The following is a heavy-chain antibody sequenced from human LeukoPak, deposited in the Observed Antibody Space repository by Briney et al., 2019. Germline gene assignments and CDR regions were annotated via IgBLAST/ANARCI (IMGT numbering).Heavy chain of an antibody. Sequence: GGSLRLSCAASGFTFSAYWMHWVRQAPGKGLVWVSRINSDGISTSYADSVKGRFTISRDNAKNTLYLQMNSLRAEDTAVYYCVIGEKYSSGWYDPVWGQGTLVTVSS. D-gene: IGHD6-19*01. CDR1: GFTFSAYW. J-gene: IGHJ4*02. V-gene: IGHV3-74*01. CDR2: INSDGIST. CDR3: VIGEKYSSGWYDPV.